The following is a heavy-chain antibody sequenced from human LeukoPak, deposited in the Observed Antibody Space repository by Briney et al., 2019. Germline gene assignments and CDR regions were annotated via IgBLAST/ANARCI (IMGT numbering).Heavy chain of an antibody. D-gene: IGHD6-13*01. J-gene: IGHJ4*02. CDR2: FSGGASRT. CDR3: AKKRRPAAGTDLFDY. V-gene: IGHV3-23*01. Sequence: PGGSLRLSCVASGFSFSSYAMSWVRQSPGKGLEWVSAFSGGASRTYYVDSVKGRFTISRDNSKNTLYLQMNGLRVEDTAVYYCAKKRRPAAGTDLFDYWGQGTLVTVSS. CDR1: GFSFSSYA.